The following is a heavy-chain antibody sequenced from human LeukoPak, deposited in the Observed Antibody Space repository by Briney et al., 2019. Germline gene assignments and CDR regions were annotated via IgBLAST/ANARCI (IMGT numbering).Heavy chain of an antibody. J-gene: IGHJ4*02. Sequence: GGSLRLSCAASGFTFDDYAMHWVRQAPGKGLEWVSGISWNSGSIGYADSVKGRFTISRDNAKNSLYLQMNSLRAEDTALYYCAIRPQKTLGYWGQGTLVTVSS. V-gene: IGHV3-9*01. CDR3: AIRPQKTLGY. D-gene: IGHD3-16*01. CDR2: ISWNSGSI. CDR1: GFTFDDYA.